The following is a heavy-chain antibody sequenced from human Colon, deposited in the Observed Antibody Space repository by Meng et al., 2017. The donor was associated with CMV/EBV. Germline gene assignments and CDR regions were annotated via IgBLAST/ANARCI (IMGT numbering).Heavy chain of an antibody. CDR1: GFTVSTYS. V-gene: IGHV3-21*01. CDR3: ARDLHLSGFLDV. Sequence: SWEASGFTVSTYSLNWVRQAPGKGLEWISSISFSSTHIYYADSVKGRFTISRDNDKNSLYLQMDSLRAEDTAVYWCARDLHLSGFLDVWGRGTTVTVSS. J-gene: IGHJ6*02. D-gene: IGHD1-26*01. CDR2: ISFSSTHI.